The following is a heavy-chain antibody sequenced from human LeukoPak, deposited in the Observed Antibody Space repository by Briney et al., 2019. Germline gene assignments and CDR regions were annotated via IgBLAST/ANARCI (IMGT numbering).Heavy chain of an antibody. CDR2: ISWNSCSI. CDR1: GFIFVDYP. J-gene: IGHJ4*02. CDR3: AKSYYYDSSGYYGPLDY. V-gene: IGHV3-9*01. D-gene: IGHD3-22*01. Sequence: PGGSVRLSCACSGFIFVDYPMHWVRQAPGRGLEGVAGISWNSCSIGYADSMKCRFTISRDNAKNSLYLQMNSLRAEDTALYYCAKSYYYDSSGYYGPLDYWGQGTLVTVSS.